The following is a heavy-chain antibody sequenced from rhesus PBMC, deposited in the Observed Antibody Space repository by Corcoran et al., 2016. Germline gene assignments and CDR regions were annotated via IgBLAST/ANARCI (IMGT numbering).Heavy chain of an antibody. CDR1: GGSISSNY. D-gene: IGHD4-23*01. V-gene: IGHV4-173*01. CDR2: TPGSGGST. J-gene: IGHJ4*01. Sequence: QLQLQESGPGLVKPSETLSLTCAVSGGSISSNYWSWFRQPPGKGRVWIGRTPGSGGSTDYNPSLMSRVTCSIDTAKNQFSRRLSSVTAADTAVYYCARSKGVTLFDYWGQGVLVTVSS. CDR3: ARSKGVTLFDY.